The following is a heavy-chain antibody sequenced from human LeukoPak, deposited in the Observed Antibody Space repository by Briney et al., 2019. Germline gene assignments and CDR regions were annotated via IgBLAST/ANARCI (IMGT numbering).Heavy chain of an antibody. CDR2: LSGSGSKT. V-gene: IGHV3-23*01. CDR1: GFTFTNCA. J-gene: IGHJ6*03. CDR3: AKYGSGWALYYYYYMDV. Sequence: GGSLRLSCAASGFTFTNCAMSWVRQAPGKGLEWVSGLSGSGSKTYYADSVKGRFTVSRDNSKNTLYLQMNSLRAEDTAVYYCAKYGSGWALYYYYYMDVWGKGTTVTVSS. D-gene: IGHD6-19*01.